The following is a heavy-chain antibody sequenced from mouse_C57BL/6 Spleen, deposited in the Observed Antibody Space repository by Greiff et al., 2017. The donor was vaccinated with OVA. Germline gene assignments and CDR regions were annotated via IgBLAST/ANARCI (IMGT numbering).Heavy chain of an antibody. CDR2: ISSGSSTI. Sequence: EVKLEESGGGLVKPGGSLKLSCAASGFTFSDYGMHWVRQAPEKGLEWVAYISSGSSTIYYADTVKGRFTISRDNAKNTLFLQMTSLGSEDTAMYYCARDLCLLRFDYWGQGTTLTVSS. D-gene: IGHD1-1*01. V-gene: IGHV5-17*01. J-gene: IGHJ2*01. CDR1: GFTFSDYG. CDR3: ARDLCLLRFDY.